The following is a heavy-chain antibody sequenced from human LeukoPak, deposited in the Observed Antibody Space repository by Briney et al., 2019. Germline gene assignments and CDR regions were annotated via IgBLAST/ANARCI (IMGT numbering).Heavy chain of an antibody. CDR1: GGTFSSYA. D-gene: IGHD6-13*01. J-gene: IGHJ6*02. CDR3: ARDASYSSSWYGPPGYYYYYGMDV. CDR2: IIPIFGTA. V-gene: IGHV1-69*06. Sequence: SVKVSCKASGGTFSSYAISWVRQAPGQGLEWMGGIIPIFGTANYAQKFQGRVTITADKSTSTAYMELSSLRSEDTAVYYCARDASYSSSWYGPPGYYYYYGMDVWGQGTTVTVSS.